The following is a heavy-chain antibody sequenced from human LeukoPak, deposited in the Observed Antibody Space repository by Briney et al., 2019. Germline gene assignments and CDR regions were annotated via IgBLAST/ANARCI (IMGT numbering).Heavy chain of an antibody. V-gene: IGHV3-7*01. J-gene: IGHJ5*02. Sequence: PGGSLRLSCAASGFTFSSYWMSWVRQAPGKGLEWVANIKQDGSEKYYVDSVKGRFTISRDNAKNSLYLQMNSLRAEDTAVYYCAKGRTLTVNYWFDPWGQGTLVTVSS. CDR2: IKQDGSEK. D-gene: IGHD2-8*01. CDR1: GFTFSSYW. CDR3: AKGRTLTVNYWFDP.